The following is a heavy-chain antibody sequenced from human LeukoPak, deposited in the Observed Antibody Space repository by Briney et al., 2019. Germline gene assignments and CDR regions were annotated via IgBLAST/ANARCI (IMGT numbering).Heavy chain of an antibody. J-gene: IGHJ3*02. CDR3: ARGRSSSPPGPI. Sequence: SETPSLTCAVYGGSFSGYYWSWIRQPPGKGLEWIGEINHSGSTNYNPSLKSRVTISVDTSKNQFSLKLSSVTAADTAVYYCARGRSSSPPGPIWGQGTMVTVSS. CDR1: GGSFSGYY. V-gene: IGHV4-34*01. CDR2: INHSGST. D-gene: IGHD6-6*01.